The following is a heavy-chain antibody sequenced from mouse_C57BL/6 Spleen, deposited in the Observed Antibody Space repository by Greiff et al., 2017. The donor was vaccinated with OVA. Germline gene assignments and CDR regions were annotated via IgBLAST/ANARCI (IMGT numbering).Heavy chain of an antibody. J-gene: IGHJ3*01. D-gene: IGHD1-1*01. V-gene: IGHV5-17*01. Sequence: EVKVVESGGGLVKPGGSLKLSCAASGFTFSDYGMHWVRQAPEKGLEWVAYISSGSGTIYYADTVKGRFTISRDNAKNTLFLQMTSLRSEDTAMYYCARAHYYGSSYGFAYWGQGTLVTVSA. CDR2: ISSGSGTI. CDR3: ARAHYYGSSYGFAY. CDR1: GFTFSDYG.